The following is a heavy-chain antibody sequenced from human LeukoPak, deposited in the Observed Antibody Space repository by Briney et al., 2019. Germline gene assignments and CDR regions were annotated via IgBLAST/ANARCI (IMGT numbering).Heavy chain of an antibody. CDR2: MNPNSGNS. D-gene: IGHD6-19*01. Sequence: ASVKVSCKASGYTFINFEVNWVRQAAGQGLEWMGWMNPNSGNSGFAQKFQGRVTITSDNSISTAYMEVSGLTPDDTAVYFCARVAPQWLAPIDYWGQGTLVIVSS. J-gene: IGHJ4*02. CDR3: ARVAPQWLAPIDY. CDR1: GYTFINFE. V-gene: IGHV1-8*03.